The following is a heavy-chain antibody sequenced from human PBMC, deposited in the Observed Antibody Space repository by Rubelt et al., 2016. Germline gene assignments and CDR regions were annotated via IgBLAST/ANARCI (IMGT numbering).Heavy chain of an antibody. D-gene: IGHD6-6*01. CDR2: IYHSGRT. CDR1: DYSISSGYY. V-gene: IGHV4-38-2*02. J-gene: IGHJ4*02. CDR3: ARDDPRHLVRPFDH. Sequence: QVLLQESGPGLVKPTETLSLTCSVSDYSISSGYYWGWIRQPPGKGLEWIGSIYHSGRTYYNPSLKSRVTISVDTSKNQCALKRRSVTAADTAVYYCARDDPRHLVRPFDHWGQGTLVTVSS.